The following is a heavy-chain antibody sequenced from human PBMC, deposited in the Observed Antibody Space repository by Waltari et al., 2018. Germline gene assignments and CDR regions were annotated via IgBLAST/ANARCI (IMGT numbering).Heavy chain of an antibody. CDR1: GGSFSGYY. J-gene: IGHJ4*02. Sequence: QVQLQQWGAGLLKPSETLSLTCAVYGGSFSGYYWSWIRQPPGKGLEWSGEINHRGSTNYNPSLKSRVTISVDTSKNQFSLKLSSVTAADTAVYYCARGRGRVWQQLPYFDYWGQGTLVTVSS. V-gene: IGHV4-34*01. D-gene: IGHD6-13*01. CDR3: ARGRGRVWQQLPYFDY. CDR2: INHRGST.